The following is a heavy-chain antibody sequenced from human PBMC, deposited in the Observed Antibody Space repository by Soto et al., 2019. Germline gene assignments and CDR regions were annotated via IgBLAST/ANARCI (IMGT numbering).Heavy chain of an antibody. Sequence: QVQLVQSGAGVKKPGSSVKVSCKASGGTFSSYTISWVRQAPGQGLEWMGRIIPILGIANYAQKFQGRVTITAEKSTSTADMEQGSLRSEDTAVYYCACPSQCGGDCYSEYGMDVWGQGTTVT. CDR1: GGTFSSYT. V-gene: IGHV1-69*02. D-gene: IGHD2-21*02. CDR3: ACPSQCGGDCYSEYGMDV. CDR2: IIPILGIA. J-gene: IGHJ6*02.